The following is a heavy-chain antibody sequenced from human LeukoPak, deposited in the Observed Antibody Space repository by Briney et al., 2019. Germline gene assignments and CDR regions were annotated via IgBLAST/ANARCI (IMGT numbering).Heavy chain of an antibody. V-gene: IGHV1-2*02. Sequence: ASVKVSFKASGSPFPNFYMHWVRQAPGQGLGWMGWINPNSGGTNYSQKFQGRVTMTRDTSISTAYMELSRLRSDDTAVYYCARVGWEDTYYYDSSGYYYEHWGQGTLVTVSS. CDR3: ARVGWEDTYYYDSSGYYYEH. J-gene: IGHJ1*01. D-gene: IGHD3-22*01. CDR2: INPNSGGT. CDR1: GSPFPNFY.